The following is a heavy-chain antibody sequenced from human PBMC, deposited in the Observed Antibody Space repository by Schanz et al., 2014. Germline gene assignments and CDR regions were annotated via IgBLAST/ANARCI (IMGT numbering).Heavy chain of an antibody. V-gene: IGHV3-30*04. CDR1: GFTFSNYA. Sequence: QVQLVESGGGVVQPGRSLRLSCAVSGFTFSNYAMHWVRQAPGKGLEWVAVISYDGSYKYYADSLKGRFTISRGNSKNTVYLQMNSLRAEDTAVYYCARDLRLTVTSRWYYAMDVWGQGTTVTVSS. CDR2: ISYDGSYK. J-gene: IGHJ6*02. D-gene: IGHD4-17*01. CDR3: ARDLRLTVTSRWYYAMDV.